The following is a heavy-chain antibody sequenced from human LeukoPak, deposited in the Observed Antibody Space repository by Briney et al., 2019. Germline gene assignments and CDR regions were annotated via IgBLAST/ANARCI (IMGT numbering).Heavy chain of an antibody. D-gene: IGHD3-10*01. J-gene: IGHJ3*02. Sequence: GGSLRLSCAASGFTFSRYWMSWVRQAPGKGLEWVANIKQDESEKYYVDSVKGRFTISRDNAKNSLYLQMNSLRAEDTAVYYCARESYYGSNDAFDIWGQGTMVTVSS. CDR3: ARESYYGSNDAFDI. V-gene: IGHV3-7*01. CDR2: IKQDESEK. CDR1: GFTFSRYW.